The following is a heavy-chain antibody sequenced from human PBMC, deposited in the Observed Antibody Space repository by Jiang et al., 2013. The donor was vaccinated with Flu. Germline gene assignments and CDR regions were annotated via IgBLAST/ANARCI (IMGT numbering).Heavy chain of an antibody. Sequence: SLTCTVSGGSISSYYWSWIRQPAGKGLEWIGRIYTSGNTNYNPSLKSRVTMSVDTSKNQFSLKLSSVTAADTAVYYCARDDSSSWNWFDPWGQGTLVTVSS. CDR3: ARDDSSSWNWFDP. D-gene: IGHD6-13*01. CDR1: GGSISSYY. J-gene: IGHJ5*02. V-gene: IGHV4-4*07. CDR2: IYTSGNT.